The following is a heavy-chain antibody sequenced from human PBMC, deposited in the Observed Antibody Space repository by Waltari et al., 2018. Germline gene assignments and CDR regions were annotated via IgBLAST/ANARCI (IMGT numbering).Heavy chain of an antibody. D-gene: IGHD6-6*01. V-gene: IGHV4-38-2*01. Sequence: QVQLQESGPGLVEPSETLSLTCAVSGYSISSGYYWGWIRQPPGKGLEWIGSIYHSGSTYYNPSLKSRVTISVDTSKNQFSLKLSSVTAADTAVYYCARGTAARPPIGFDYWGQGTLVTVSS. CDR3: ARGTAARPPIGFDY. CDR1: GYSISSGYY. J-gene: IGHJ4*02. CDR2: IYHSGST.